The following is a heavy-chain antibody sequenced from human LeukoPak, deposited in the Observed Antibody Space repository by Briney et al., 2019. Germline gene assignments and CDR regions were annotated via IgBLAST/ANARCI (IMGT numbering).Heavy chain of an antibody. CDR3: TTDEGGYYYDSSGYRNVY. CDR2: IKSKTDGGTT. Sequence: PGGSLRLSCAASGFTFSNAWMSWVRQAPGTGLEWVGRIKSKTDGGTTDYAAPVKGRFTISRDDSKNTLYLQMNSLKTEDTAVYYCTTDEGGYYYDSSGYRNVYWGQGTLVTVSS. V-gene: IGHV3-15*01. CDR1: GFTFSNAW. J-gene: IGHJ4*02. D-gene: IGHD3-22*01.